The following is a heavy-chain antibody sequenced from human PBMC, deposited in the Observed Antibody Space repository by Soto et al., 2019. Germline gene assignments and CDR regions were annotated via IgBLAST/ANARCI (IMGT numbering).Heavy chain of an antibody. D-gene: IGHD1-7*01. CDR3: AREGSAGTTPLFAIDI. CDR1: GGTFSSYA. J-gene: IGHJ3*02. Sequence: SVKVSCKASGGTFSSYAISWVRQAPGQGLEWMGGIIPIFGTANYAQKFQGRVAITADESTSTAYMELSSLRSEDTAVYYCAREGSAGTTPLFAIDIWGQGTMVTVSS. V-gene: IGHV1-69*13. CDR2: IIPIFGTA.